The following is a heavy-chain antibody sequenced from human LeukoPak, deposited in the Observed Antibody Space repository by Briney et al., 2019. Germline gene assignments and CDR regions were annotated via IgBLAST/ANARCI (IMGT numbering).Heavy chain of an antibody. D-gene: IGHD6-13*01. CDR1: GFTVSTIY. CDR3: ARGQSRAFDY. V-gene: IGHV3-53*01. CDR2: IYTGGTT. J-gene: IGHJ4*02. Sequence: GGSLRLSCAASGFTVSTIYMSWARQAPGKGLEWVSVIYTGGTTYYTDSVKGRFTISRDNSKNTLFLQMDSLRAEDTAVYYCARGQSRAFDYWGQGTLVTVSS.